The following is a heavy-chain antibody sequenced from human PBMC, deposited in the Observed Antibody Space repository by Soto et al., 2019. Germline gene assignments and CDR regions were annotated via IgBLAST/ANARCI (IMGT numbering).Heavy chain of an antibody. CDR2: TSNSGNTI. J-gene: IGHJ3*02. Sequence: QLVESGGGLVQPGGSLRLSCAASGFTFSTYEMNWVRQAPGKGLEWISYTSNSGNTIYYADSVKGRFTISRDNAKNSLYLRMNSLRAEDTAVYYCASPVVTAPNDAFDIWGQGTMVTVSS. CDR1: GFTFSTYE. V-gene: IGHV3-48*03. D-gene: IGHD2-21*02. CDR3: ASPVVTAPNDAFDI.